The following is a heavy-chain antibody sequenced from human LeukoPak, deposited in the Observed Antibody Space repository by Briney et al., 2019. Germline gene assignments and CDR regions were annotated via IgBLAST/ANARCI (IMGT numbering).Heavy chain of an antibody. V-gene: IGHV4-34*01. J-gene: IGHJ6*03. CDR3: ARGRQLVLYYYYYMDV. D-gene: IGHD6-13*01. CDR2: INHSGST. CDR1: DGSFSGYY. Sequence: SETLSLTCAVYDGSFSGYYWSWIRQPPGKGLEWIGEINHSGSTNYNPSLKSRVTISIYTSRNQFSLKLSSVTAADTAVYYCARGRQLVLYYYYYMDVWGKGTTVTVSS.